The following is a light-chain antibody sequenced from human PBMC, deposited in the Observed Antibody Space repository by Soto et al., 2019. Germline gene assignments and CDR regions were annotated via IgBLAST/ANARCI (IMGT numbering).Light chain of an antibody. CDR2: GAS. CDR3: QQYNNWPSYT. J-gene: IGKJ2*01. Sequence: EIVMTQSPATLSVSPGERATLSCRASQSVSSNLAWYQQKPGQAPRLLIYGASTRATGIPARFSGSVSGTEFTLTISSLQSEDFAVYYCQQYNNWPSYTVGQGTKLEIK. V-gene: IGKV3-15*01. CDR1: QSVSSN.